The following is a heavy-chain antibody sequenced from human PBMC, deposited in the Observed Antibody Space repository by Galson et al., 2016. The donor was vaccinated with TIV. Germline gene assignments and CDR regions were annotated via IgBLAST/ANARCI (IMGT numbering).Heavy chain of an antibody. CDR3: ARGSYFGLDV. D-gene: IGHD3-10*01. V-gene: IGHV3-30*03. CDR1: GFTFSSYG. CDR2: TLYDGTKK. Sequence: SLRLSCAASGFTFSSYGMHWVRQAPGKGLEWVAVTLYDGTKKFYADSVKGRFTISKDNSKNTVSLEMNSLRLEDTAVYYCARGSYFGLDVWGQGTPVTVSS. J-gene: IGHJ6*02.